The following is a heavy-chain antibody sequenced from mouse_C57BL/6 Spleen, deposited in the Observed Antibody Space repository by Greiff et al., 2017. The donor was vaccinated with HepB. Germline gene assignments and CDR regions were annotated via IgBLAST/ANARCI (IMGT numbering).Heavy chain of an antibody. V-gene: IGHV1-82*01. D-gene: IGHD2-5*01. J-gene: IGHJ4*01. Sequence: LVKPGASVKISCKASGYAFSSSWMNWVKQRPGKGLEWIGRIYPGDGDTNYNGKFKGKATLTADKSSSTAYMQLSSLTSEDSAVYFCARGSNSGYAMDYWGQGTSVTVSS. CDR3: ARGSNSGYAMDY. CDR2: IYPGDGDT. CDR1: GYAFSSSW.